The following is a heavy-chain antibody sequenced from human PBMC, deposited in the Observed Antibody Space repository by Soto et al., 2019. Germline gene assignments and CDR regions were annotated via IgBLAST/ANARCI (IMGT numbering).Heavy chain of an antibody. CDR3: ASERGYNWNYRQSPFDY. V-gene: IGHV1-69*01. Sequence: QVQLVQSGAEVKKPGSSVKVSCKASGGTFSSYAISWVRQAPGQGLEWMGGIIPIFGTANYAQKFQGRVTITADESTSNAYMELSSLRSEETAVYYCASERGYNWNYRQSPFDYWGQGTLVTVSS. CDR2: IIPIFGTA. D-gene: IGHD1-7*01. J-gene: IGHJ4*02. CDR1: GGTFSSYA.